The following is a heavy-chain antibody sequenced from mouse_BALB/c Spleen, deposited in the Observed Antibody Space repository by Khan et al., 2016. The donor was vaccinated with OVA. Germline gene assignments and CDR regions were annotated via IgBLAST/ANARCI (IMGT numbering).Heavy chain of an antibody. J-gene: IGHJ2*01. CDR3: ARYKYITKY. Sequence: QVQLKQSGPGLVAPSQSLSITCTVYGYSLTRYGVHWVRQPPGKGLEWLGLIWAGGSTTYNSALMSRLSISIDNSTSLVFLIMNSLETDDTALYYCARYKYITKYWGQGTTLTVSS. V-gene: IGHV2-9*02. D-gene: IGHD1-3*01. CDR2: IWAGGST. CDR1: GYSLTRYG.